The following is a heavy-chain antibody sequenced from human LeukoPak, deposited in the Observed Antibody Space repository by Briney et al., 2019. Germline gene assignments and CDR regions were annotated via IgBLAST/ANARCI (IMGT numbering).Heavy chain of an antibody. CDR1: GYTFTSYG. Sequence: GASVKVSCKASGYTFTSYGISWVRQAPGQGLEWMGWISAYNGNTNYAQKLQGRVTMTTDTSTSTAYMELRSLRSDDTAVYYCARDCSSTSCYISEWVYYYYYGMDVWGQGTTVTVSS. J-gene: IGHJ6*02. D-gene: IGHD2-2*02. CDR3: ARDCSSTSCYISEWVYYYYYGMDV. V-gene: IGHV1-18*01. CDR2: ISAYNGNT.